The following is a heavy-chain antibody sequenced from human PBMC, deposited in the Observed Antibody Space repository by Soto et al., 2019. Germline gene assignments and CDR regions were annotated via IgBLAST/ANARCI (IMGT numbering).Heavy chain of an antibody. J-gene: IGHJ4*02. Sequence: SETLSLTCTVSGGSISSGGYYWSWIRQHPGKGLEWIGYIYYSGSTYYKTSLKSRVNISVDKSKNQFSMKLSSVTAVDTAVYYCARDSGVFGSGSHHFDYWGQGTLVTV. V-gene: IGHV4-31*03. D-gene: IGHD3-10*01. CDR1: GGSISSGGYY. CDR3: ARDSGVFGSGSHHFDY. CDR2: IYYSGST.